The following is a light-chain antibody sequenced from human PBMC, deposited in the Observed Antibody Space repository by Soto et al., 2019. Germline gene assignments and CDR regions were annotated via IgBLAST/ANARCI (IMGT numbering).Light chain of an antibody. V-gene: IGKV3-20*01. CDR3: QQYDNSLYT. Sequence: EIVLTQSPGTLSLSPGERATLSCKASQSVSSSYLAWYQQKPGQPPRLLIYAASSRATGIPDRFSGSGSGTDFTRTISRLEPEDFAVSYCQQYDNSLYTFGQGTKLDIK. J-gene: IGKJ2*01. CDR2: AAS. CDR1: QSVSSSY.